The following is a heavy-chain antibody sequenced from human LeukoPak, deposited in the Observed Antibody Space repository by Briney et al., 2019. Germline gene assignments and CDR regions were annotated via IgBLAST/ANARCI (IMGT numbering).Heavy chain of an antibody. CDR1: GVSVSSNY. Sequence: SETLSLTCTVSGVSVSSNYWSWIRQAPGKGLERIGYMYHTGSGNYNPSLKSRVTISVDTSKNQFSLDVNSVTGADSAVYYCARWALKSAFDLWGQGTTVTVAS. V-gene: IGHV4-59*02. CDR2: MYHTGSG. CDR3: ARWALKSAFDL. J-gene: IGHJ3*01.